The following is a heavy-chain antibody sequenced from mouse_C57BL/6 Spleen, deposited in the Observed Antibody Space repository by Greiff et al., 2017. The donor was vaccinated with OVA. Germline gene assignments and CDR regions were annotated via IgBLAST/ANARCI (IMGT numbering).Heavy chain of an antibody. CDR1: GFTFSSYA. CDR2: ISSGGDYI. Sequence: EVKLVESGEGLVKPGGSLKLSCAASGFTFSSYAMSWVRQTPEKRLEWVAYISSGGDYIYYADTVKGRFTISRDNARNTLYLQMSSLKSEDTAMYYCTVTTVVATWFADWGQGTLVTVSA. V-gene: IGHV5-9-1*02. D-gene: IGHD1-1*01. J-gene: IGHJ3*01. CDR3: TVTTVVATWFAD.